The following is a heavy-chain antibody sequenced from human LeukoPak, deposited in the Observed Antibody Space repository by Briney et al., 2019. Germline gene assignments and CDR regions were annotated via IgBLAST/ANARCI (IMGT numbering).Heavy chain of an antibody. CDR3: ARRFDY. Sequence: GGSLRLSCAASGFTFNTYGMNWVRQAPGKGLEWISYISDSSDTIYYADSVKGRFTISRDNAKNSLYLQMNSLRAEDTALYYCARRFDYWGQGTLVTVSS. CDR2: ISDSSDTI. V-gene: IGHV3-48*01. J-gene: IGHJ4*02. CDR1: GFTFNTYG.